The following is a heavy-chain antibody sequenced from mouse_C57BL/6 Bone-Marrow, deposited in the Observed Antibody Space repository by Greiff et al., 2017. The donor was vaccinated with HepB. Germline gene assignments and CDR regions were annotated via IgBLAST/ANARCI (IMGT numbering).Heavy chain of an antibody. CDR2: IYPGSGST. CDR1: GYTFTSYW. J-gene: IGHJ2*01. V-gene: IGHV1-55*01. D-gene: IGHD1-1*01. Sequence: QVQLQQPGAELVKPGASVKMSCKASGYTFTSYWITWVKQRPGQGLEWIGDIYPGSGSTNYNEKFKSKATLTVDTSSITAYMQLSSLTSEYSAVYYCARRRIGFITTVVADFDYWGQGTTLTVSS. CDR3: ARRRIGFITTVVADFDY.